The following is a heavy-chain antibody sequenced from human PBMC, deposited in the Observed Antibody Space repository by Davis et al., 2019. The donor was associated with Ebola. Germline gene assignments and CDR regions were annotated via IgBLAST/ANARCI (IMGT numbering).Heavy chain of an antibody. D-gene: IGHD5-18*01. J-gene: IGHJ6*04. CDR2: ISYDGNNK. Sequence: GGSLRLSCAASGFAFSRSTMNWVRQPPGKGLEWVAVISYDGNNKYYPDSVKGRFTISRDNSKNTLYLQMNSLRAEDTAVYYCAKDQYHGTAVDLYYYYYGMDVWGKGTTVTVSS. CDR1: GFAFSRST. CDR3: AKDQYHGTAVDLYYYYYGMDV. V-gene: IGHV3-30*18.